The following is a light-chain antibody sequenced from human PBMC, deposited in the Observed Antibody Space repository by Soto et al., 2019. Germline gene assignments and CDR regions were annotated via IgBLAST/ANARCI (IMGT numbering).Light chain of an antibody. V-gene: IGKV3-20*01. CDR1: QSVSSSR. Sequence: EIVLTQSPGTLSLSPGERATLSCRAIQSVSSSRLAWYRQKPGQAPRLLIYGASSRATGIPDRFSGRGSGTDFTLTISRLEPEDFAVYYCQQYGRPPRATFGQGTRLEIK. J-gene: IGKJ5*01. CDR2: GAS. CDR3: QQYGRPPRAT.